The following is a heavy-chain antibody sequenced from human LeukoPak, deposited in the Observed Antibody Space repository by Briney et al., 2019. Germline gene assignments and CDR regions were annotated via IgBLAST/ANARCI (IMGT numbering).Heavy chain of an antibody. D-gene: IGHD1-14*01. Sequence: SGPTLVNPTQTLTLTCTFSGFSLSTNGVGVGWIRQPPGKALEWLAVIYWDDDKRYSPSLKSRLTITKDTSKNQVVLTMTNMDPVDTATYYCAGTKNQYNFDYWGQGTLVTVSS. CDR3: AGTKNQYNFDY. CDR1: GFSLSTNGVG. V-gene: IGHV2-5*02. CDR2: IYWDDDK. J-gene: IGHJ4*02.